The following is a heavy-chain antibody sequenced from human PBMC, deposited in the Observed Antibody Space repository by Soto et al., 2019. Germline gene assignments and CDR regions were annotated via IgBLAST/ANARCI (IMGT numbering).Heavy chain of an antibody. V-gene: IGHV1-69*13. J-gene: IGHJ6*02. Sequence: SVKVSCKASGGTFSSYAISWVRQAPGQGLEWMGGIIPIFGTANYAQKFQGRVTITADESTSTAYMELSSLRSEDTAVYYCARDNYYGSGSYYRTDYYYYYGMDVWGQGTTVTVSS. CDR3: ARDNYYGSGSYYRTDYYYYYGMDV. CDR2: IIPIFGTA. D-gene: IGHD3-10*01. CDR1: GGTFSSYA.